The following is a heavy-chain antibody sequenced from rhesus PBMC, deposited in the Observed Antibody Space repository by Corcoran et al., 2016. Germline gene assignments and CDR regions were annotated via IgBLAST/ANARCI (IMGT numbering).Heavy chain of an antibody. Sequence: QVQLQESGPGVVKPSETLSLTCAVSGGSISDSYRWSWIRQPPGKGLEWIGYIGASSGSTNYNPSLKSRVTISQDTSKNQFSLKLSSVTAADTAVYYCAREWGFDYWGQGVLVTVSS. J-gene: IGHJ4*01. CDR2: IGASSGST. CDR3: AREWGFDY. CDR1: GGSISDSYR. D-gene: IGHD7-45*01. V-gene: IGHV4S10*01.